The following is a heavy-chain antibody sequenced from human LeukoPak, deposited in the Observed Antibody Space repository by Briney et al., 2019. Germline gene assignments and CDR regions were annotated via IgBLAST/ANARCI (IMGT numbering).Heavy chain of an antibody. V-gene: IGHV4-31*03. Sequence: SETLSLTCTVSGGSISSGGYYWSWIRQHPGKGLEWIGYIYYSGSTYYNPSLKSRVTISVDTSKNQFSLKLSSVTAADTAVYYCARGVDTAMVPHFDYWGQGTLVTVSS. CDR1: GGSISSGGYY. J-gene: IGHJ4*02. CDR2: IYYSGST. D-gene: IGHD5-18*01. CDR3: ARGVDTAMVPHFDY.